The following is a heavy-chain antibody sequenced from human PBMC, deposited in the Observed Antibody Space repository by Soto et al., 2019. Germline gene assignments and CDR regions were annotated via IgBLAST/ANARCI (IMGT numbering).Heavy chain of an antibody. V-gene: IGHV3-33*01. J-gene: IGHJ4*02. CDR2: IWYDGSNK. D-gene: IGHD2-2*01. CDR1: GFTFSSYG. CDR3: ARDYMDQLLYFDY. Sequence: QVQLVESGGGVVQPGRSLRLSCAASGFTFSSYGMHWVRQAPGKGLEWVAVIWYDGSNKYYADSVKGRFTISRDNSKNTLYLQMNSLRAEDTAVYYCARDYMDQLLYFDYWCQGTLVTVSS.